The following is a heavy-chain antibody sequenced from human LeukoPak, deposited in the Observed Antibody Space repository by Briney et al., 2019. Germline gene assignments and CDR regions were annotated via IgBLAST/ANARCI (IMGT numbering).Heavy chain of an antibody. CDR3: TRDPRRLDY. J-gene: IGHJ4*02. CDR1: EFSFKNYW. CDR2: IQQDGSNK. Sequence: GGSLRLSCAASEFSFKNYWMSWVRQAPGKGLEWVANIQQDGSNKFYADSVKGRFTISRDNAKNSLYLQMNSLRAEDTAVYYCTRDPRRLDYWGQGTLVTVSS. V-gene: IGHV3-7*03.